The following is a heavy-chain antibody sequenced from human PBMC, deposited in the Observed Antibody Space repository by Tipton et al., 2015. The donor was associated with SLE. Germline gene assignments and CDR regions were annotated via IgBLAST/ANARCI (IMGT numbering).Heavy chain of an antibody. Sequence: PGLVKPSETLSLTCIVSGDSIDSHYWSWIRQPPGRGLEWVGYIYYSGSTSYNTSLRSRATISVDRSKRQFSLRLASVTPADTAVYFCARGGGINNGDYVGFDYWGQGLLVTVSS. CDR1: GDSIDSHY. V-gene: IGHV4-59*11. J-gene: IGHJ4*02. CDR3: ARGGGINNGDYVGFDY. D-gene: IGHD4-17*01. CDR2: IYYSGST.